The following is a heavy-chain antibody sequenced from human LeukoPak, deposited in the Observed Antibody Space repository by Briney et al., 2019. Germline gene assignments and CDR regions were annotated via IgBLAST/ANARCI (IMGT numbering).Heavy chain of an antibody. D-gene: IGHD1-7*01. V-gene: IGHV4-39*01. CDR1: GGSIGSSNYY. J-gene: IGHJ5*02. CDR2: IYYSGST. CDR3: ARQNFALNWFDP. Sequence: SETLSLTCIVSGGSIGSSNYYWDWIRQPPGKGLEWIGTIYYSGSTYYNPSLKSRVTISMDTSKNQFSLKLSSVTAADTAVFYCARQNFALNWFDPWGQGTLVTVSS.